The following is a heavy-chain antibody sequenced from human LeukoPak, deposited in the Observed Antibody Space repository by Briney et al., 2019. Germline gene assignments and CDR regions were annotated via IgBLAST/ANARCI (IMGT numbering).Heavy chain of an antibody. Sequence: GGSLRLSCVASGFTFSSYGMHWVRQAPGKGLEWVAFISYDGSNKYYADSVKGRFTISRDNSKNTLYLQMNSLKTEDTAVYYCARGSSGWPGPNWGQGTLVTVSS. CDR1: GFTFSSYG. D-gene: IGHD6-19*01. CDR3: ARGSSGWPGPN. V-gene: IGHV3-30*03. CDR2: ISYDGSNK. J-gene: IGHJ1*01.